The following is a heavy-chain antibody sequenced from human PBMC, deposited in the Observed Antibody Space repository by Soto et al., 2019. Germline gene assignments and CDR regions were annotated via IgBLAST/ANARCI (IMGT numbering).Heavy chain of an antibody. CDR2: IAYDGSNK. Sequence: QVQLVESGGGVVQPGRSLRLSCAASGFTFNTYGMHWVRQAPGKGLEWVSVIAYDGSNKYYADSVKGRFTIPRDNSKNTLNLQMNSLRAEDTAVYYCAKDGGTGKYYDYWGQGTLVTVSS. D-gene: IGHD1-1*01. J-gene: IGHJ4*02. CDR3: AKDGGTGKYYDY. CDR1: GFTFNTYG. V-gene: IGHV3-30*18.